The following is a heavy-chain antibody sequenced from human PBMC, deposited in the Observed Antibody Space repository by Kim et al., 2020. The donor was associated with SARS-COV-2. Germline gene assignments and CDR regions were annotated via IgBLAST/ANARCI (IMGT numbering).Heavy chain of an antibody. CDR3: ARGFRFSGSFFMDY. Sequence: AASVKGKFTISRDDSKKSVYLQMNSLEIEDTAVYYCARGFRFSGSFFMDYWGQGTLVTVSS. V-gene: IGHV3-72*01. D-gene: IGHD1-26*01. J-gene: IGHJ4*02.